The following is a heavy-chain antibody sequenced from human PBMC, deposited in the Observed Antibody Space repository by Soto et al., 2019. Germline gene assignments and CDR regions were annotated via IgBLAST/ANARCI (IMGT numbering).Heavy chain of an antibody. CDR1: GDTFSNHT. Sequence: QVQLVQSGAEVKKPGSSVKVSCKASGDTFSNHTISWVRQAPGQGLEWMGRIIPILGVANYAQQFQGRVTITADKSTTTAYMELSSLRSADTAVYYCARVAEMGTVTEGYYSYMYVWGKGNTVTVSS. J-gene: IGHJ6*03. D-gene: IGHD4-17*01. V-gene: IGHV1-69*04. CDR2: IIPILGVA. CDR3: ARVAEMGTVTEGYYSYMYV.